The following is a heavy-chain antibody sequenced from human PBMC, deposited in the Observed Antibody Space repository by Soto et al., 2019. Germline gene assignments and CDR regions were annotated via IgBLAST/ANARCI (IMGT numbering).Heavy chain of an antibody. J-gene: IGHJ6*02. D-gene: IGHD3-22*01. CDR1: GGSISSSIYY. CDR2: IYYSGST. Sequence: SETLSLTCTVSGGSISSSIYYWGWIRQPPGKGLEWTGSIYYSGSTYYNPSLKSRVTISVDTSKNQFSLKLSSVTAADTAVYYCARLRNYYDSSGYYVPAKFMDVWGQGTTVTVSS. CDR3: ARLRNYYDSSGYYVPAKFMDV. V-gene: IGHV4-39*01.